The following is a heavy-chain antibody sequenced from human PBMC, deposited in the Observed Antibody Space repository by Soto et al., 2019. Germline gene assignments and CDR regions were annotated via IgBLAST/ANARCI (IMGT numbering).Heavy chain of an antibody. J-gene: IGHJ5*02. CDR2: IYYSGST. D-gene: IGHD3-10*01. CDR1: GGSISSSSYY. Sequence: SETLSLTCTVSGGSISSSSYYWGWIRQPPGKGLEWIGSIYYSGSTYYNPSLKSRVTISVDTSKNQFSLKLSSVTAADTAVYYCARHFVLSQNYGSGGFVHNWFDPWGQGTLVTVSS. CDR3: ARHFVLSQNYGSGGFVHNWFDP. V-gene: IGHV4-39*01.